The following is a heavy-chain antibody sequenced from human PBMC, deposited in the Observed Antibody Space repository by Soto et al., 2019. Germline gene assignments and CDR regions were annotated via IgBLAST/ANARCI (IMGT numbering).Heavy chain of an antibody. D-gene: IGHD2-21*01. Sequence: EVQLLESGGGLVQPGGSLRLSCAASGFTFTDHAMSWVRQAPGKGPEWVSAISGGGVSTYHADSVEGRFTISRDNYKNTLYLQMSSPRAEDTAVYYCAKSRWGVVVPTVNWHFDLWGRGTLVTVSS. CDR2: ISGGGVST. CDR3: AKSRWGVVVPTVNWHFDL. J-gene: IGHJ2*01. CDR1: GFTFTDHA. V-gene: IGHV3-23*01.